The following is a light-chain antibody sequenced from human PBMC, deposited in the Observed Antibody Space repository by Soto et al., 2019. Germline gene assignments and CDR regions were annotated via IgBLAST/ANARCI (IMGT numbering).Light chain of an antibody. CDR1: QGISSY. CDR3: QQLNRYPFT. CDR2: AAS. Sequence: IQLTQSPSSLSASVGDRGTITCRASQGISSYLAWYQQKPGKAPKLLIYAASTLQSGVPSRFSGSGSGTDFTLTISSLQPEDFATYYCQQLNRYPFTFGPGTKVDIK. V-gene: IGKV1-9*01. J-gene: IGKJ3*01.